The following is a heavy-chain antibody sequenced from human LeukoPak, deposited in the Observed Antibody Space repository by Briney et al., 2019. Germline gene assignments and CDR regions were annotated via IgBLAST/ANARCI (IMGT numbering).Heavy chain of an antibody. CDR2: INGDGSTI. J-gene: IGHJ4*02. D-gene: IGHD1-7*01. CDR1: GFTFSSYW. V-gene: IGHV3-74*01. Sequence: GGSLRLSCAASGFTFSSYWMHWVRQAPGKGLVWGSHINGDGSTIRYVGSVEGRFTISRDNAKNTLYLQMNSLRAEDTAVYYCATAGNYRFDYWGQGTLVTVSS. CDR3: ATAGNYRFDY.